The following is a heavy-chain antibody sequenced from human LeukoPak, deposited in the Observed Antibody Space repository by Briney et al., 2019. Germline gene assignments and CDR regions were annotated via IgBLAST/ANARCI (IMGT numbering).Heavy chain of an antibody. J-gene: IGHJ6*03. CDR2: IKTNTGNP. D-gene: IGHD3-22*01. CDR1: EYTFTSYA. V-gene: IGHV7-4-1*02. CDR3: ARGASGYYLYYYYYYMDV. Sequence: ASVTVTCKASEYTFTSYAMHWVRQAPEQGLEWMGWIKTNTGNPTYAQGFTGRFVFSLDTSVSTAYLQISSLKAEDTAVYYCARGASGYYLYYYYYYMDVWGKGTTVTVSS.